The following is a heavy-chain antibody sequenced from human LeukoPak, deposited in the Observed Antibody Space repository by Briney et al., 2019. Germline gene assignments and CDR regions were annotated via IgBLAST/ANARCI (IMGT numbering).Heavy chain of an antibody. V-gene: IGHV3-7*01. CDR2: IKQDGSEK. CDR1: GFTFTNYW. J-gene: IGHJ4*02. CDR3: AREGEGGFDY. Sequence: GGSLRLSCAASGFTFTNYWMSWVRQAPGKGLEWVANIKQDGSEKSYVDSVEGRFTTSRDNAKNSLYLQMDSLRAEDTAVYYCAREGEGGFDYWGQGTLVTVSS. D-gene: IGHD3-16*01.